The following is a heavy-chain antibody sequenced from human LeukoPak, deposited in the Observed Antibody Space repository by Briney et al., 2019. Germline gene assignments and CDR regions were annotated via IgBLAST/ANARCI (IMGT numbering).Heavy chain of an antibody. Sequence: GGSLRLSCAASGFTFSSYWMGWVRQAPGKGLEWVANIKQDGSEKYYVDSVKGRFTISRDNAKNSLYLQMNSLRAEDTAVYYCARSRGTTSWYYYDSSGYYLDYWGQGTLVTVSS. CDR3: ARSRGTTSWYYYDSSGYYLDY. V-gene: IGHV3-7*01. CDR1: GFTFSSYW. J-gene: IGHJ4*02. CDR2: IKQDGSEK. D-gene: IGHD3-22*01.